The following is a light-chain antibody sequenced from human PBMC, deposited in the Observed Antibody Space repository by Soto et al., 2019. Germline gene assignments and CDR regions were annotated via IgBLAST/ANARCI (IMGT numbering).Light chain of an antibody. CDR3: CSFTSSNTHV. CDR1: SSDIGNYNY. V-gene: IGLV2-14*01. J-gene: IGLJ1*01. CDR2: EVS. Sequence: QSALTQPASVSGSPGQSITISCTGTSSDIGNYNYVSWYQQHPGKTPKVMIYEVSNRPSGVSNRFSGSKSGNTASLTISGLQAEDEADYYCCSFTSSNTHVFGTGTKVTVL.